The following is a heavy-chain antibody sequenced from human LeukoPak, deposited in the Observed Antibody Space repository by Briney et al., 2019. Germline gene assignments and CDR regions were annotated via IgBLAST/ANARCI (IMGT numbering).Heavy chain of an antibody. Sequence: SQTLSLTCAISGDSVSSNSAAWNWIRQSPSRGLEWLGRTYYRSTWDHDYAISVKHRITINPDTSKSQFSLHLRSVTPEDTAVYYCARDAPITGTSYDYYAMDVWGQGTTVTVSS. J-gene: IGHJ6*02. CDR2: TYYRSTWDH. D-gene: IGHD1-7*01. CDR3: ARDAPITGTSYDYYAMDV. CDR1: GDSVSSNSAA. V-gene: IGHV6-1*01.